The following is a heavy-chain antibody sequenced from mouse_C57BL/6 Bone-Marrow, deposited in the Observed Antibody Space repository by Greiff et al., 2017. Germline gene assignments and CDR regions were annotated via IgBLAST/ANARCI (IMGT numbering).Heavy chain of an antibody. J-gene: IGHJ2*01. CDR1: GYTFTDYY. D-gene: IGHD1-1*01. CDR2: INPYNGGT. CDR3: ASQYYGSS. V-gene: IGHV1-19*01. Sequence: VQLKESGPVLVKPGASVKMSCKASGYTFTDYYMNWVKQSHGKSLEWIGVINPYNGGTSYNQKFKGKATLTVDKSSSTAYMELNSLTSEDSAVYYCASQYYGSSWGQGTTLTVSS.